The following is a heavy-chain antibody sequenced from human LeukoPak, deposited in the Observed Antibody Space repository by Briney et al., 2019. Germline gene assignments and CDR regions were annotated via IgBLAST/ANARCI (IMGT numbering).Heavy chain of an antibody. CDR1: GFTFSSYA. CDR3: ARESGAAAGTGFDY. Sequence: GRSLRLSCAASGFTFSSYAMHWVRQAPGKGLEWVAVISYDGSNKYYADSVKGRFTISRDNSKNTLYLQMNSLRAEDTAVYYCARESGAAAGTGFDYWGQGTLVTVSS. D-gene: IGHD6-13*01. V-gene: IGHV3-30-3*01. CDR2: ISYDGSNK. J-gene: IGHJ4*02.